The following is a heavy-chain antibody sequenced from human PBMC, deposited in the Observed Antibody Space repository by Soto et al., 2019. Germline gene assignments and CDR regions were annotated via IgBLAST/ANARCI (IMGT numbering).Heavy chain of an antibody. J-gene: IGHJ4*02. CDR1: CCSISRGGYY. CDR2: IYYSGST. D-gene: IGHD6-19*01. V-gene: IGHV4-31*03. CDR3: AREGTMYSSGWDFDY. Sequence: SGTLSLHCTFSCCSISRGGYYWSWIRQQPGKGLEWIGYIYYSGSTYYNPSLKSRVTISVDTSKNQFSLKLSSVTAADTAVYYCAREGTMYSSGWDFDYWGQGTLVTVSS.